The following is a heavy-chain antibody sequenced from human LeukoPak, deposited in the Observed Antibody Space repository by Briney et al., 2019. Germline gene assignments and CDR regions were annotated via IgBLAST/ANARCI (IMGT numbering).Heavy chain of an antibody. V-gene: IGHV1-18*01. Sequence: ASVTVSCKASGYGFTNFGIMWVRLAPGPGLEWMGWISTSKTYTRYAQKVQGRPTLTTDTSTSPPYMELTSLTSDDPAVYFCARASDTSWPFDFWGQGTKVTVSS. J-gene: IGHJ4*02. CDR1: GYGFTNFG. D-gene: IGHD2-2*01. CDR2: ISTSKTYT. CDR3: ARASDTSWPFDF.